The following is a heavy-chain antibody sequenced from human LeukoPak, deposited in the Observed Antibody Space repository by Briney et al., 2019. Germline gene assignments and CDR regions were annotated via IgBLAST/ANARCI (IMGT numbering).Heavy chain of an antibody. CDR3: ARVESITMVRGVIMFYNWFDP. J-gene: IGHJ5*02. D-gene: IGHD3-10*01. CDR1: GGSISSYY. CDR2: IYYSGST. V-gene: IGHV4-59*01. Sequence: PSETLSLTCTVSGGSISSYYWSWIRQPPGKGLEWIGYIYYSGSTNYNPSLKSRVTISVDTSKNQFSLKLSSVTAADTAVYYCARVESITMVRGVIMFYNWFDPWGQGTLVTVSS.